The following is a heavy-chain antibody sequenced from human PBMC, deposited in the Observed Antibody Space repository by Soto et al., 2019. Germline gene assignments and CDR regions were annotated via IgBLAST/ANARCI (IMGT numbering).Heavy chain of an antibody. CDR2: MNPNSGDT. J-gene: IGHJ6*02. CDR3: ARLNYYGSGSYQDYFYFYASDV. Sequence: ASVKVSCKTSGYTFSTYDINWVRQAPGQGLEWMGWMNPNSGDTGSAQKFLGRLTMTRDSSIRTVYMELSSLSSEDTAVYYCARLNYYGSGSYQDYFYFYASDVWGQGTTVTVPS. D-gene: IGHD3-10*01. V-gene: IGHV1-8*01. CDR1: GYTFSTYD.